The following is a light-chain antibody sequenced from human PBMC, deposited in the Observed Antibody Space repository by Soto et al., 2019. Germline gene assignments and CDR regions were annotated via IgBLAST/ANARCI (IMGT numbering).Light chain of an antibody. CDR2: EVI. CDR3: SSYTSSSTWV. V-gene: IGLV2-14*01. CDR1: SSDIGDYDY. J-gene: IGLJ3*02. Sequence: QSALTQPASVSGSPGQSITISCTGTSSDIGDYDYVSWYQHHPGKAPKLIIYEVINRPSGVSDRLSGSKSGNTASLTISGLQTEDEAHYYCSSYTSSSTWVFGGGTKLTVL.